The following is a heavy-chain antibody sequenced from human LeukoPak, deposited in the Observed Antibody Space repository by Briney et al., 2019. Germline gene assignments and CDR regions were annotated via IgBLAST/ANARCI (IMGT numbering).Heavy chain of an antibody. V-gene: IGHV1-46*01. CDR2: INPSGGST. CDR1: GYTFTSYY. J-gene: IGHJ4*02. Sequence: GASVKVSFKASGYTFTSYYMHWVRQAPGQGLEWMGIINPSGGSTSYAQKFQGRVTMTRDTSTSTVYMELSSLRSEDTAVYYCARVGIGDFWSGSHFDYWGQGTLVTVSS. D-gene: IGHD3-3*01. CDR3: ARVGIGDFWSGSHFDY.